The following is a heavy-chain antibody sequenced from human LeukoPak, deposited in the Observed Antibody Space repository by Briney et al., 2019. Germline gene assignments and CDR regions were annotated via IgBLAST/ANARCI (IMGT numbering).Heavy chain of an antibody. CDR2: INHSGST. Sequence: SETLSLTCAVYGGSFSGYYWSWIRQPPGKGLEWIGEINHSGSTNYNPSLKSRVTISVDTSTNQFSLKLSSVTAADTAVYYCARYPEYSSSQYYYYYYGMDVWGQGTTVTVSS. V-gene: IGHV4-34*01. CDR3: ARYPEYSSSQYYYYYYGMDV. CDR1: GGSFSGYY. D-gene: IGHD6-6*01. J-gene: IGHJ6*02.